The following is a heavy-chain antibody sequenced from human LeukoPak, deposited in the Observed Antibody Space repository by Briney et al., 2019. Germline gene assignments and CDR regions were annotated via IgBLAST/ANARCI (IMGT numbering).Heavy chain of an antibody. J-gene: IGHJ4*02. CDR2: IHISGDT. CDR3: ARERDDYVWGSYRLDY. Sequence: SSETLSLTCTVSGGSISSSYWTWIRQAPGKGLDFIGYIHISGDTNYNPSLKSRVSISVDTPKNQFSLKLRSVTAADTAVYYCARERDDYVWGSYRLDYWGQGTLVTVSS. D-gene: IGHD3-16*02. V-gene: IGHV4-59*01. CDR1: GGSISSSY.